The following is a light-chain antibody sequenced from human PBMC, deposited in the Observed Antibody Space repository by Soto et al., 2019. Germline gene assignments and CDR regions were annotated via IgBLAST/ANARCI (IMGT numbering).Light chain of an antibody. CDR1: QSVGSP. V-gene: IGKV3-15*01. CDR2: GAA. Sequence: ETVMTQSPATLSVSPGERATLSCRASQSVGSPLAWYQQKPVQSPRLLIYGAATRATCIPDRFSGSGSGTELTLPISSKPAEAFAGDYCQQENKWPPLTFGGGTKVEIK. J-gene: IGKJ4*01. CDR3: QQENKWPPLT.